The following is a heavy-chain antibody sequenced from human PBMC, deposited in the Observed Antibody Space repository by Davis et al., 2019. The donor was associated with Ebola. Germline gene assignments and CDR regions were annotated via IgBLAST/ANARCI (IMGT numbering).Heavy chain of an antibody. Sequence: GESLKISCKGSGYSFTSYWIGWVRQMPGKGLEWMGIIYPGDSDTRYSPSFQGQVTISADKSISTAYLRWSSLKASDTAMYYCARLQVGNYYGMDVWGQGTTVTVSS. CDR2: IYPGDSDT. CDR1: GYSFTSYW. CDR3: ARLQVGNYYGMDV. D-gene: IGHD3-10*01. J-gene: IGHJ6*02. V-gene: IGHV5-51*01.